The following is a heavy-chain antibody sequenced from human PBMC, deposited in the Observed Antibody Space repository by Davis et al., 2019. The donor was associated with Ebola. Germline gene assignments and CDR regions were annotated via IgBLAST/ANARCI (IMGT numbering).Heavy chain of an antibody. V-gene: IGHV1-18*01. D-gene: IGHD3-22*01. CDR1: GYTHTSYG. J-gene: IGHJ6*04. CDR3: ARVVTMIVVVMRMEV. CDR2: ISAYNGNT. Sequence: ASVKVSCKASGYTHTSYGSSWVRQPPGQGLEWMGWISAYNGNTNYAQKLQGRVTMTTDTSTSTAYMELRSMRSDDTAVYYCARVVTMIVVVMRMEVWGKGTTVTVSS.